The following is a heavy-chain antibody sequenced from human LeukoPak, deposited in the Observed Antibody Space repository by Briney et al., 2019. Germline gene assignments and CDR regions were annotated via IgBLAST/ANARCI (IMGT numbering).Heavy chain of an antibody. V-gene: IGHV5-51*01. CDR1: GYSFISYW. CDR2: IYPGDSDT. D-gene: IGHD6-19*01. J-gene: IGHJ4*02. Sequence: GESLKISCKGSGYSFISYWIGWVRQMPGKGLEWMGIIYPGDSDTRYSPSFQGQVTISADKSISTAYLQWSSLKASDTAMYYSARLTSDIAVAVDYWGQGTLVTVSS. CDR3: ARLTSDIAVAVDY.